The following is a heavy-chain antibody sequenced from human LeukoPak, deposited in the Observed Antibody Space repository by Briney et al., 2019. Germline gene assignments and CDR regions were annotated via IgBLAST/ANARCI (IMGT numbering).Heavy chain of an antibody. CDR3: TTVGYTGYMDV. CDR1: GFTFSSYG. V-gene: IGHV3-23*01. CDR2: ISGSGGST. D-gene: IGHD5-24*01. J-gene: IGHJ6*03. Sequence: GGSLRLSCAASGFTFSSYGMSWVRQAPGKGLEWVSAISGSGGSTYYADSVKGRFTISRDNSKNTLYLQMNSLKTEDTAVYYCTTVGYTGYMDVWGKGTTVTISS.